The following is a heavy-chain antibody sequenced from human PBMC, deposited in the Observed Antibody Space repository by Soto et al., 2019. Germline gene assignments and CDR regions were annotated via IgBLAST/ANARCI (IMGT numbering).Heavy chain of an antibody. CDR3: ARGKNYYDMPYGMDV. J-gene: IGHJ6*02. V-gene: IGHV4-34*01. CDR1: GGSLIGYY. D-gene: IGHD3-3*01. CDR2: INHSGST. Sequence: SETLSLTCAVDGGSLIGYYWSWIRQQPGKGLEWIGEINHSGSTNYNPSLKSRVTISVDTSKNQFSLKLSSVTAADTAVYYCARGKNYYDMPYGMDVWGQGTTVTVSS.